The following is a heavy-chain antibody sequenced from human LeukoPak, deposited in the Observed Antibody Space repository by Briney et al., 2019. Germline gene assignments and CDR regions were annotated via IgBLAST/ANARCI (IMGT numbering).Heavy chain of an antibody. CDR1: GFTFSSYS. D-gene: IGHD2-15*01. J-gene: IGHJ6*02. Sequence: GGSLRLSCAASGFTFSSYSMNWVRQAPGKGLEWVSYISSSSSTIYYADSVKGRFTIPRDNAKNILYLQMNSLRAEDTAVYYCARDIASTRMDVWGQGTTVSVSS. CDR2: ISSSSSTI. CDR3: ARDIASTRMDV. V-gene: IGHV3-48*01.